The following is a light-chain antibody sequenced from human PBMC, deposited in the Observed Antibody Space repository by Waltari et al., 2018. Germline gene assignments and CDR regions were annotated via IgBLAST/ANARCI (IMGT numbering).Light chain of an antibody. Sequence: QSALTQPASVSGSPGQSLTIPCTGTSSDVGGFYYVFLYQPQPGNAPKLMFYDVTKRPSGFSNLFAGSKSGNTASLTISGLQAEDEADYYCNSYTSSTIVVFGGGTKLTVL. J-gene: IGLJ2*01. CDR3: NSYTSSTIVV. CDR1: SSDVGGFYY. V-gene: IGLV2-14*03. CDR2: DVT.